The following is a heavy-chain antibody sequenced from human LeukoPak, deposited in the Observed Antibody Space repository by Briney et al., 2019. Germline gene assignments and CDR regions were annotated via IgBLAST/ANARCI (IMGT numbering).Heavy chain of an antibody. CDR3: ARGGKHGWFDP. J-gene: IGHJ5*02. V-gene: IGHV7-4-1*02. D-gene: IGHD3-16*01. Sequence: ASVKVSCKASGYTFTHYAMNWIRQAPGQGLEWMGWINTNTGSPTYAQGFTGQFVFSLDTSVSTAYLQISSLKAEDTAVYYCARGGKHGWFDPWGQGTLVTVSS. CDR1: GYTFTHYA. CDR2: INTNTGSP.